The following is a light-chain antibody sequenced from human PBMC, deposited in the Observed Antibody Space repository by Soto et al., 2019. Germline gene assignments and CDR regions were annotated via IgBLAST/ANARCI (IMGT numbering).Light chain of an antibody. Sequence: EIVMTQSPATLSVSPGERATLSCRASQSVSSSLAWYQQKPGQAPRLLILGASTRATGIPARFSGSGSGTEFTLSISSLQSEDSAVYYCKQYKEWPPFTFGQGTRLEIK. J-gene: IGKJ5*01. CDR3: KQYKEWPPFT. CDR2: GAS. CDR1: QSVSSS. V-gene: IGKV3-15*01.